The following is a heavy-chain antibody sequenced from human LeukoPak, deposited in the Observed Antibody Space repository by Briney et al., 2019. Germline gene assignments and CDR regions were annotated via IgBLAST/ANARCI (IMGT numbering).Heavy chain of an antibody. V-gene: IGHV1-69*13. Sequence: ASVKVSCKASGGTFSSYAISWVRQAPGQWLEWMGGIIPIFGTANYAQKFQGRVTITADESTSTAYMELSSLRSEDTAVYYCARAFWSGYYSGNWFDPWGQGTLVTVSS. J-gene: IGHJ5*02. CDR1: GGTFSSYA. D-gene: IGHD3-3*01. CDR2: IIPIFGTA. CDR3: ARAFWSGYYSGNWFDP.